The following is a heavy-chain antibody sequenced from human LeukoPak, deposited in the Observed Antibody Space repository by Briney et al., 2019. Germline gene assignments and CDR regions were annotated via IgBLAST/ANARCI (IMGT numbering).Heavy chain of an antibody. J-gene: IGHJ4*02. CDR2: ITGSGGST. V-gene: IGHV3-23*01. Sequence: GGSLRLSCAASGFTFSSYAMSWVRQAPGKGPEWVSAITGSGGSTHYADSVKGRFTISRDNSKNTLYLQMNSLRAEDTAVYYCAKGSSSSRPYYFDYWGQGTLVTVSS. CDR1: GFTFSSYA. CDR3: AKGSSSSRPYYFDY. D-gene: IGHD6-6*01.